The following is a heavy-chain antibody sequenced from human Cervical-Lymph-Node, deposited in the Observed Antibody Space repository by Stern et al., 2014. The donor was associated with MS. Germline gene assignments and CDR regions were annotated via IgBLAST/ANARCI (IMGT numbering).Heavy chain of an antibody. D-gene: IGHD6-19*01. V-gene: IGHV3-30*04. J-gene: IGHJ4*02. Sequence: QMQLVQSGGGVVQPGRSLRLSCAASGFTFSSYHLHWVRQAPGKGLEWVAVLSHDGTSKHYADSVKGRFTISRDYSKNTLYLQMDSLRAEDTAVYYCARSKTYSSAWYAMWGQGTLVTVSS. CDR3: ARSKTYSSAWYAM. CDR1: GFTFSSYH. CDR2: LSHDGTSK.